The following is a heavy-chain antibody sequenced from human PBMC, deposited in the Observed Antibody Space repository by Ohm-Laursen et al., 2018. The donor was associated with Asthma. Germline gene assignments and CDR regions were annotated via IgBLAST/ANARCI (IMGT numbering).Heavy chain of an antibody. J-gene: IGHJ4*02. CDR3: ARLDWAQSMFDS. CDR2: MDSSAGA. CDR1: GGSISSGDYY. Sequence: SETLSLTCTVSGGSISSGDYYWSWIRQPPGRELEWIAYMDSSAGANYNPSLQSRVTLSIDTSKNQVSLRLSSVTAADTALYFCARLDWAQSMFDSWGQGTLVIVSS. D-gene: IGHD3-9*01. V-gene: IGHV4-61*08.